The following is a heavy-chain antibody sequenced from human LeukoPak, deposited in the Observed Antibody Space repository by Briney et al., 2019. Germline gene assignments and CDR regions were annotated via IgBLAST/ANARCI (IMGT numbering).Heavy chain of an antibody. CDR1: GFTFSSYA. V-gene: IGHV3-64*01. CDR3: ARSPTLQSSSSFGRVNYYFDY. Sequence: GGSLRLSCAASGFTFSSYAMHWVRQAPGKGLEYVSAISSNGGSTYYANSVKGRFTISRDNSKNTLYLQMGSLRAEDMAVYYCARSPTLQSSSSFGRVNYYFDYWGQGTLVTVSS. J-gene: IGHJ4*02. D-gene: IGHD6-6*01. CDR2: ISSNGGST.